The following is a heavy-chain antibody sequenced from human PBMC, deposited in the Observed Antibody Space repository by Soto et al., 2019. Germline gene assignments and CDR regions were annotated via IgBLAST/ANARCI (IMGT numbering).Heavy chain of an antibody. CDR1: GFTFSSYG. D-gene: IGHD3-10*01. CDR3: AKAGYYGSGSSYFDY. Sequence: GSMRLSCAASGFTFSSYGMHWVRQAPGKGLEWVAVISYDGSNKYYADSVKGRFTISRDNSKNTLYLQMNSLRAGDTAVYYCAKAGYYGSGSSYFDYWGQGTLVTVSS. J-gene: IGHJ4*02. V-gene: IGHV3-30*18. CDR2: ISYDGSNK.